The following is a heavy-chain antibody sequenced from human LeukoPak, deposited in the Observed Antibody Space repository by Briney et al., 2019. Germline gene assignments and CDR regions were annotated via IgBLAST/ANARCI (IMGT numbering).Heavy chain of an antibody. CDR2: IYYSGST. Sequence: PSETLSLTCTVSGGSVSSGSYCWSWIRQPPGKGLEWIGYIYYSGSTNYNPSLKSRVTISVDTSKNQFSLKLSSVTAADTAVYYCAREERTMVRGVIIRGTVDYWGQGTLVTVSS. CDR3: AREERTMVRGVIIRGTVDY. J-gene: IGHJ4*02. D-gene: IGHD3-10*01. CDR1: GGSVSSGSYC. V-gene: IGHV4-61*01.